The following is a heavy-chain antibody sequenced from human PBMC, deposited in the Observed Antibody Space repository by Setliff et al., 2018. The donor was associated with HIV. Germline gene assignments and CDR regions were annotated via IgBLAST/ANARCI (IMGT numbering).Heavy chain of an antibody. CDR3: ARDRSNYGSGSSAYNWFDP. CDR1: GDSMRNYY. J-gene: IGHJ5*02. D-gene: IGHD3-10*01. CDR2: IFPSGTT. V-gene: IGHV4-4*07. Sequence: SETLSLTCTVSGDSMRNYYWSWLRQPAGKGLEWFGRIFPSGTTDYNPSLKSRVTMSIDTSKDQFSLNLKSVTAADTAAYFCARDRSNYGSGSSAYNWFDPWGQGNQVTVSS.